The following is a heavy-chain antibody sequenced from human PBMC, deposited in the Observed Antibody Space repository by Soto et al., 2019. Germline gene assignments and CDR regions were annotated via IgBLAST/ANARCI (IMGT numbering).Heavy chain of an antibody. V-gene: IGHV4-39*01. CDR3: ARHLHDMSSIVVVPAAFDY. CDR1: GGSISSSSYY. J-gene: IGHJ4*02. Sequence: QLQLQESGPGLVKPSETLSLTCTVSGGSISSSSYYWGWIRQPPGKGLEWIGSIYYSGSTYYNPSLKSRVTISVDTSKNQFSLKLSSVTAADTAVYYCARHLHDMSSIVVVPAAFDYWGQGTLVTVSS. D-gene: IGHD2-2*01. CDR2: IYYSGST.